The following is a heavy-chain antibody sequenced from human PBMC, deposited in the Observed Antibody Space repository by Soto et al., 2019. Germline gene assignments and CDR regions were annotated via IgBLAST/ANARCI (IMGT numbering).Heavy chain of an antibody. CDR1: GFTFSSYA. J-gene: IGHJ6*02. Sequence: EVQLLESGGGLVQPGGSLRLSCAASGFTFSSYAMSWVRQAPGKGLEWVSAISGSGGSTYYADSVKGRFTISRDNSKNPLYLQMNSLGAEDTAVYYCAKDGEDGENFSHYYYYGMDVWGQGTTGTVSS. CDR3: AKDGEDGENFSHYYYYGMDV. V-gene: IGHV3-23*01. D-gene: IGHD4-17*01. CDR2: ISGSGGST.